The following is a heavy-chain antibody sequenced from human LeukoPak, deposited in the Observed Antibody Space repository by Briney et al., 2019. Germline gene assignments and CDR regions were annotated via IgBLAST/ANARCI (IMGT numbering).Heavy chain of an antibody. CDR1: GYTLTELS. J-gene: IGHJ3*02. CDR3: ATFLGGYSYGYNAFDI. V-gene: IGHV1-24*01. Sequence: ASVKVSSKVSGYTLTELSMHWVRQAPGKGLEWMGGFDPEDGETIYAQKFQGRVTMTEDTSTDTAYMELSSLRSEDTAVYYCATFLGGYSYGYNAFDIWGQGTMVTVSS. D-gene: IGHD5-18*01. CDR2: FDPEDGET.